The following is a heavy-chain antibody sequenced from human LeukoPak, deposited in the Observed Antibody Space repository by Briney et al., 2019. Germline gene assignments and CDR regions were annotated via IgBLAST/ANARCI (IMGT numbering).Heavy chain of an antibody. CDR1: GFTFSSYD. Sequence: GGSLRLSCAASGFTFSSYDMHWVRQATGKGLEWVSAIGTAGDTYYPGSVKGRFTISRENAKNSLYLQMNSLRAEDAAVYYCASLDYYDSSGRLFDYWGQGTLVTVSS. J-gene: IGHJ4*02. D-gene: IGHD3-22*01. CDR2: IGTAGDT. CDR3: ASLDYYDSSGRLFDY. V-gene: IGHV3-13*01.